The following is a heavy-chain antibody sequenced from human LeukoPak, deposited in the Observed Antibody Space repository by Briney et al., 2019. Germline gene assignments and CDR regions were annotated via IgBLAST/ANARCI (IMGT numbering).Heavy chain of an antibody. D-gene: IGHD3-22*01. J-gene: IGHJ4*02. CDR3: ARGVYDSSGYYHY. CDR1: GSTFSKYE. Sequence: GGSLRLSCAASGSTFSKYEVNWVRQAPGKGLERVSYIISRGNTIQHAYSVKGRFTLSRDNAKNSLYLQMTSLRTEDTAVYSCARGVYDSSGYYHYWGEGTLVTVSS. V-gene: IGHV3-48*03. CDR2: IISRGNTI.